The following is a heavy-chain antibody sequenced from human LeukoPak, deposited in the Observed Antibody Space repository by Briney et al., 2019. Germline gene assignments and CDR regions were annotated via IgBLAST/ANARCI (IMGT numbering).Heavy chain of an antibody. CDR1: GLTFSSYA. J-gene: IGHJ4*02. D-gene: IGHD3-10*01. V-gene: IGHV3-23*01. CDR2: ISGSGGTT. CDR3: AKQYGSGSYLSLDY. Sequence: GGSLRLSCAASGLTFSSYAMSWVRQAPGKGLEWVSAISGSGGTTYYADSVKGRFTISRDNSKNTLYLQMDSLRGEDTAVYYCAKQYGSGSYLSLDYWGQGTLVTVSS.